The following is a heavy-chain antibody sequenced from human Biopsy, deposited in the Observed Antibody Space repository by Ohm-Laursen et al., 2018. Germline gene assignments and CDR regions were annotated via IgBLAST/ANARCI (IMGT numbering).Heavy chain of an antibody. Sequence: ASVKVSCKVSGYTFTAFSVHWLRQAPGQGLEWMGWINPKSGDTDYPQNFQGRVSTTRDTSISTAYMDLSRLRSDDTAVYYCARGRRHCSGTCSRWYFDLWGRGTLVTVSS. CDR3: ARGRRHCSGTCSRWYFDL. D-gene: IGHD2-2*01. V-gene: IGHV1-2*02. CDR2: INPKSGDT. J-gene: IGHJ2*01. CDR1: GYTFTAFS.